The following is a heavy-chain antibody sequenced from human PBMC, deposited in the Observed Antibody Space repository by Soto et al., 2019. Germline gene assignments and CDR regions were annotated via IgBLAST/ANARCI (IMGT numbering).Heavy chain of an antibody. CDR1: GGSISSYY. J-gene: IGHJ4*02. CDR2: IYYSGST. Sequence: SETLSLTCTVSGGSISSYYWSWIRQPPGKGLEWIGYIYYSGSTNYNPSLKSRVTISVDTSKNQFSLKLSSVTAADTAVYYCARTYYDFWSGYYFDYWGQGTLVTVSS. D-gene: IGHD3-3*01. V-gene: IGHV4-59*01. CDR3: ARTYYDFWSGYYFDY.